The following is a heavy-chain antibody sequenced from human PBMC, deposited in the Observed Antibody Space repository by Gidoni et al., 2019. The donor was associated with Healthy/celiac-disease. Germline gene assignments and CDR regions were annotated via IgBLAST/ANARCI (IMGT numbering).Heavy chain of an antibody. Sequence: EVQLVASGGGLVQPGRSLRLSCTASGLTFGDYAMSWFRQAPGKGLEWVGFIRSKAYGGTTEYAASVKGRFTISRDDSKSIAYLQMNSLKTEDTAVYYCTRDMYYYGSGSYDYWGQGTLVTVSS. CDR1: GLTFGDYA. J-gene: IGHJ4*02. V-gene: IGHV3-49*03. D-gene: IGHD3-10*01. CDR3: TRDMYYYGSGSYDY. CDR2: IRSKAYGGTT.